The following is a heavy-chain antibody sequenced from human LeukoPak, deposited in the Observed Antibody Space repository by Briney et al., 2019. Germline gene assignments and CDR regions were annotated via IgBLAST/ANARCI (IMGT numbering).Heavy chain of an antibody. V-gene: IGHV3-23*01. D-gene: IGHD1-26*01. Sequence: GGSLRLSCAASGFTFSSYGMSWVRQAPGKGLEWVATISGSAYNTYYADSVKGRFTISRDNSANTVFLHMSSLRAEDTALYYCAKHSGSYFIYYVDSWGKGTLVTVSS. CDR3: AKHSGSYFIYYVDS. CDR1: GFTFSSYG. J-gene: IGHJ4*02. CDR2: ISGSAYNT.